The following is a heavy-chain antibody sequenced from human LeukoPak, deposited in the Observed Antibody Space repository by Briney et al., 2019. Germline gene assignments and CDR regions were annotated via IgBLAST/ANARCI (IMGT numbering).Heavy chain of an antibody. CDR1: GFTFSSYA. Sequence: PGRSLRLSCAASGFTFSSYAMSWVRQAPGKGLEWVSAISGSGGSKYYADSVKGRFTISRDNSKNTLYLQMNSLRAEDTAVYYCAKYWAASSLYYYYYGMDVWGQGTTVTVSS. V-gene: IGHV3-23*01. CDR2: ISGSGGSK. J-gene: IGHJ6*02. CDR3: AKYWAASSLYYYYYGMDV. D-gene: IGHD2-15*01.